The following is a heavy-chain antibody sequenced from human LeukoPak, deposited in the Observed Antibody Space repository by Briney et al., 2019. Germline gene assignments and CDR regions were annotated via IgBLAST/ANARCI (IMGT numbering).Heavy chain of an antibody. J-gene: IGHJ4*02. CDR2: IKQDGSEK. CDR1: GFTFSSYW. V-gene: IGHV3-7*01. CDR3: ARDGRAYGSGSYQDY. Sequence: GGSLRLSCAASGFTFSSYWMSWVRQAPRKGLEWVANIKQDGSEKYYVDSVKGRFTISRDNAKNSLYLQMNSLRAEDTAVYYCARDGRAYGSGSYQDYWGQGTLVTVSS. D-gene: IGHD3-10*01.